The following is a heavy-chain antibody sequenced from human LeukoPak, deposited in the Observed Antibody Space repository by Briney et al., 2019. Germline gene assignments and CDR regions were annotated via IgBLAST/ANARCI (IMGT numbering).Heavy chain of an antibody. D-gene: IGHD3-10*01. V-gene: IGHV4-39*01. CDR2: IYYSGST. J-gene: IGHJ4*02. CDR1: GGSISRSSYY. Sequence: SETLSLTCTVPGGSISRSSYYWGWIRQPPGKGLEWIATIYYSGSTYYNPSLKSRVTISADMSKNQFSLKLSSVTAADTAVYYCARLTSGHFDYWGQGTLVTVSS. CDR3: ARLTSGHFDY.